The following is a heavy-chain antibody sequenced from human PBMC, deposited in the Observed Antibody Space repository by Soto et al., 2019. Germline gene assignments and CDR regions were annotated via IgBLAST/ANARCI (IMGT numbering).Heavy chain of an antibody. CDR3: AKNYYFDY. Sequence: EVQLLESGGGLVQPGGSLRLSCAASGFTFSSYAMSWVRQAPGKGLEWVSSINRNDGSTYYADSVKGRFTISRDNSKNTLSLQMNSLGAEDTAVYYCAKNYYFDYWGQGTLVTVSS. V-gene: IGHV3-23*01. J-gene: IGHJ4*02. CDR2: INRNDGST. CDR1: GFTFSSYA.